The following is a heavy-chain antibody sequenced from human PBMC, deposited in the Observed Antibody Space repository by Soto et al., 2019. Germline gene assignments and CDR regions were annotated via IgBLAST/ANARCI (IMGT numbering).Heavy chain of an antibody. CDR2: ISLYSDGT. Sequence: ASVKVSCKTSGYTFSNYGITWVRQAPGQPLEWLGWISLYSDGTNYAQKFQGRVSMTTDTSTTTAYMELRSLRSDDTDVYYCARVVPGPEAGFGHWGKGTLVTVS. V-gene: IGHV1-18*01. D-gene: IGHD2-2*01. CDR3: ARVVPGPEAGFGH. J-gene: IGHJ4*02. CDR1: GYTFSNYG.